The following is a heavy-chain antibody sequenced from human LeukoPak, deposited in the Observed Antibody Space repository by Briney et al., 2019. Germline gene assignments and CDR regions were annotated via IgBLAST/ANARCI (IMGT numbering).Heavy chain of an antibody. CDR2: ISSSGSTI. D-gene: IGHD3-10*01. J-gene: IGHJ6*04. CDR1: GFTFSSYE. Sequence: GGSLKLSCAASGFTFSSYEMNWVRQAPGKGLEWVSYISSSGSTIYYADSVKGRFTISRDNAKNPLYLQMNSLRAEDTAVYYCARAPRGVRYYYGMDVWGKGTTVTVSS. V-gene: IGHV3-48*03. CDR3: ARAPRGVRYYYGMDV.